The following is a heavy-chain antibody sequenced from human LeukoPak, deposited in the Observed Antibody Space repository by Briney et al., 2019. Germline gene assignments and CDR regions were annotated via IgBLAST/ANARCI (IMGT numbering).Heavy chain of an antibody. V-gene: IGHV3-23*01. J-gene: IGHJ4*02. Sequence: GGSLRLSCAASGFTFSSYAMSWVRQAPGKGLGWVSAISGSGGSTYYADSVKGRFTISRDNSKNTLYLQMNSLRAEDTAVYYCGATVLSRYYFDYWGQGTLVTVSS. CDR2: ISGSGGST. D-gene: IGHD4-23*01. CDR3: GATVLSRYYFDY. CDR1: GFTFSSYA.